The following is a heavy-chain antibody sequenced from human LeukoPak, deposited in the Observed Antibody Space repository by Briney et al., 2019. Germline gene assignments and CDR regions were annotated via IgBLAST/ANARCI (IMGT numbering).Heavy chain of an antibody. J-gene: IGHJ4*02. D-gene: IGHD2-2*01. Sequence: GASVKVSCKASGYTFTSYDINWVRQATGQGLEWMGWMNPNSGNTNYAQKLQGRVTMTTDTSTSTAYMELRSLRSDDTAVYYCARDFEYQLLSSYWGQGTLVTVSS. CDR2: MNPNSGNT. CDR1: GYTFTSYD. CDR3: ARDFEYQLLSSY. V-gene: IGHV1-18*01.